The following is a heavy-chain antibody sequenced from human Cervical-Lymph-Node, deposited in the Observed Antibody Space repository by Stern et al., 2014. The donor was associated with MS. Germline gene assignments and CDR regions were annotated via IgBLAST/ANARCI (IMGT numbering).Heavy chain of an antibody. CDR1: GFSFSDYG. V-gene: IGHV3-30*18. D-gene: IGHD4-23*01. CDR2: ISYDGPHK. CDR3: AKDLGGNAFDY. J-gene: IGHJ4*02. Sequence: VQLVESGGGLVQPGTSLRLSCAASGFSFSDYGIHWVRQAPGKALEWVAVISYDGPHKYYADSVKGRVTISRDNSKNTLSLQINRLRSDDTAVYYCAKDLGGNAFDYWGQGTLVTVSS.